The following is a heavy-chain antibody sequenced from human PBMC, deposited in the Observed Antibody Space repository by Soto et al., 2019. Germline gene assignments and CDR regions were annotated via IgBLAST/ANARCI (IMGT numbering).Heavy chain of an antibody. CDR3: ARQTGWEPLFDY. Sequence: QLQLQESGPGLVKPSETLSLTCTVSGGSISSSSYYWGWIRQPPGKGLEWIGSIYYSGSTYYNPSLKSRVTLSVDTSKNPFSLMLSSVTAADTAVYSCARQTGWEPLFDYWGQGTLVTVSS. CDR2: IYYSGST. J-gene: IGHJ4*02. V-gene: IGHV4-39*01. D-gene: IGHD1-26*01. CDR1: GGSISSSSYY.